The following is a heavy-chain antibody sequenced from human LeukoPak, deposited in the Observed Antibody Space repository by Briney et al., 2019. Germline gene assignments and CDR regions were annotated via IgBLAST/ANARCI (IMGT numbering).Heavy chain of an antibody. D-gene: IGHD3-16*01. Sequence: GGSLRLSCAASGFTFSSYAMGWARQAPGKGLEWVSAISGSGGSTYYADSVKGRFTISRDNAKNSLYLQMSNLRAEDTAVYFCARGGGLDVWGQGATVTVSS. CDR1: GFTFSSYA. J-gene: IGHJ6*02. CDR3: ARGGGLDV. CDR2: ISGSGGST. V-gene: IGHV3-23*01.